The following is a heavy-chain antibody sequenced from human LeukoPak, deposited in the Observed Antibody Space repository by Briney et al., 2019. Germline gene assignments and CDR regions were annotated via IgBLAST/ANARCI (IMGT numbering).Heavy chain of an antibody. CDR3: ARVGPLTMIVFGY. D-gene: IGHD3-22*01. J-gene: IGHJ4*02. CDR1: GYTFTGYY. CDR2: INPNSGGT. V-gene: IGHV1-2*02. Sequence: ASVKVSCKASGYTFTGYYMHWVRQAPGQGLEWMGWINPNSGGTNYAQKFQGRVTMTTDTSPSTAYMELRSLRSDDTAVYYCARVGPLTMIVFGYWGQGTLVTVSS.